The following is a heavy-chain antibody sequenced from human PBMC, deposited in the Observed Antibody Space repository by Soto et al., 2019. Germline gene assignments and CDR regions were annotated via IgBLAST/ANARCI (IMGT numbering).Heavy chain of an antibody. CDR1: GFTFSSYS. CDR2: ISSSSSTI. CDR3: ARTTMVRGVITSPYYFDY. D-gene: IGHD3-10*01. J-gene: IGHJ4*02. Sequence: GGSLRLSCGASGFTFSSYSMNWVGRAPGKGLEWVSYISSSSSTIYYADSVKGRFTISRDNAKNSLYLQMNSLRDEDTAVYYCARTTMVRGVITSPYYFDYWGQGTLVTVPQ. V-gene: IGHV3-48*02.